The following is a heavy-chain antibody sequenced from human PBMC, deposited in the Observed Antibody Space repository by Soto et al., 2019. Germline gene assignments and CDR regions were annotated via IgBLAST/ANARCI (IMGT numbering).Heavy chain of an antibody. D-gene: IGHD3-10*01. Sequence: SETLSLTCTVCGGSISSSSYYWGWIRQPPGKGLEWIGSIYYSGSTYYNPSLKSRVTISVDTSKNQFSLKLSSVTAADTAVYYCASYYYGSGSYPWFDPWGQGTLVTVSS. CDR2: IYYSGST. CDR1: GGSISSSSYY. V-gene: IGHV4-39*01. J-gene: IGHJ5*02. CDR3: ASYYYGSGSYPWFDP.